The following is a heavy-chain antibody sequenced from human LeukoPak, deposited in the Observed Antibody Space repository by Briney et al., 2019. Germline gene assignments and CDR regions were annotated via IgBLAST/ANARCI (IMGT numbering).Heavy chain of an antibody. CDR3: ARTANFAAGYYIDY. Sequence: PGGSLRHSCAASAFTFSRYSMNWVREAPGEGLESVPSISSSSSYIYNADSVKGRFTISRDNAKNSLYLQMNSLRAEDTAVYYCARTANFAAGYYIDYWGQGTLVTVSS. CDR1: AFTFSRYS. V-gene: IGHV3-21*01. D-gene: IGHD6-13*01. CDR2: ISSSSSYI. J-gene: IGHJ4*02.